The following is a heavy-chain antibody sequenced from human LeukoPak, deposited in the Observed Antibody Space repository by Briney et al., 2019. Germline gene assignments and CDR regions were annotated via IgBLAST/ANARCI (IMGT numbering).Heavy chain of an antibody. Sequence: PSETLSLTCTVSGGSVSSYYWSWIRQPPGKGLEWIGYIYYSGSTNSNPSLKSRVTISVDTSKNQFSLKLRSVTAADTAVYYCARDREFYYGSFLFDPWGQGTLVTVSS. D-gene: IGHD3-10*01. V-gene: IGHV4-59*02. CDR3: ARDREFYYGSFLFDP. J-gene: IGHJ5*02. CDR1: GGSVSSYY. CDR2: IYYSGST.